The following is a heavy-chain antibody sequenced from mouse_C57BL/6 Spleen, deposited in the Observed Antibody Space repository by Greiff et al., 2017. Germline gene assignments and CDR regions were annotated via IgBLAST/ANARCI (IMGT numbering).Heavy chain of an antibody. J-gene: IGHJ2*01. CDR3: ARRPPRDYGSGYYFDY. D-gene: IGHD1-1*01. CDR1: GFTYSSYT. V-gene: IGHV5-9*01. CDR2: ISGGGGNT. Sequence: EVMLVESGGGLVKPGGSLKLSCAASGFTYSSYTMSWVRQTPEKRLEWVATISGGGGNTYYPDSVKGRFTISRDNAKNTLYLQMSSLRSEDTALYYCARRPPRDYGSGYYFDYWGQGTTLTVSS.